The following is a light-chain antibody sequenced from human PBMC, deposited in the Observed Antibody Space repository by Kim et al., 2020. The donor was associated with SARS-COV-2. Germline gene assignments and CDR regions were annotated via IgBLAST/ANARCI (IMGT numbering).Light chain of an antibody. J-gene: IGKJ1*01. CDR3: QQYNNWRWT. Sequence: VSPGERVTLSCRASQSVSSNVAWYQQKPGQAPRLLIYGAFTRAAGIPARFSGSGSGTEFTLTISSLQSEDFAVYYCQQYNNWRWTFGQGTKVDSK. CDR2: GAF. CDR1: QSVSSN. V-gene: IGKV3-15*01.